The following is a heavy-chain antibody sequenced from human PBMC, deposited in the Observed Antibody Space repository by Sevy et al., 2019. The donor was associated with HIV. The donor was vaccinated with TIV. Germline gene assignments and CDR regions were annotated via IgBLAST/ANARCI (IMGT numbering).Heavy chain of an antibody. CDR2: IWYDGTIK. Sequence: GGSLRLSCAASGFTFSSYVMHWVRQAPGKGLEWVALIWYDGTIKYYADSVKGRFTISRDNSKDTLFLQMTSLKPEDTAVYYCARGGGYCGGDCYSIDYWGQGALVTVSS. J-gene: IGHJ4*02. D-gene: IGHD2-21*02. CDR1: GFTFSSYV. V-gene: IGHV3-33*08. CDR3: ARGGGYCGGDCYSIDY.